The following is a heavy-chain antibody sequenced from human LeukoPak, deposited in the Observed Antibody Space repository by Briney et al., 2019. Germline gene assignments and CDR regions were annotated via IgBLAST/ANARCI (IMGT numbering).Heavy chain of an antibody. Sequence: PSETLSLTCAVYGGSFSGYYWSWIRQPPGKGLEWIGEINHSGSTNYNPSFKSRVTISVDTSKNQFPLKLSSVTAADTAVYYCARDRDHYYGSGRYYYYGMDVWGQGTTVTVSS. V-gene: IGHV4-34*01. CDR2: INHSGST. CDR1: GGSFSGYY. J-gene: IGHJ6*02. D-gene: IGHD3-10*01. CDR3: ARDRDHYYGSGRYYYYGMDV.